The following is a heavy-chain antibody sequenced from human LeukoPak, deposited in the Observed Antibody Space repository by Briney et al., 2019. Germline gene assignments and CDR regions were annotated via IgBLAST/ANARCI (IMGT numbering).Heavy chain of an antibody. D-gene: IGHD6-13*01. CDR1: GGTFSSYA. V-gene: IGHV1-69*13. J-gene: IGHJ5*02. CDR3: ALHSSSWTYNWFDP. Sequence: GASVKVSCKASGGTFSSYAISWVRQAPEQGLEWMGGIIPIFGTANYAQKFQGRVTITADESTSTAYMELSSLRSEDTAVYYCALHSSSWTYNWFDPWGQGTLVTVSS. CDR2: IIPIFGTA.